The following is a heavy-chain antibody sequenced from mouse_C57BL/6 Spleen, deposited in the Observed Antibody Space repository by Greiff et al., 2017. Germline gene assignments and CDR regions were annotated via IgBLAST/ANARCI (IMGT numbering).Heavy chain of an antibody. Sequence: QVQLQQPGAELVRPGSSVKLSCKASGYTFTSYWMHWVKQRPIQGLEWIGNIDPSDSETHYNQKFKDKATLTVDKSSSTAYMQLSSLTSEDSAVYYWARRDYYGSSHYYAMDYWGQGTSVTVSS. CDR1: GYTFTSYW. J-gene: IGHJ4*01. V-gene: IGHV1-52*01. CDR3: ARRDYYGSSHYYAMDY. CDR2: IDPSDSET. D-gene: IGHD1-1*01.